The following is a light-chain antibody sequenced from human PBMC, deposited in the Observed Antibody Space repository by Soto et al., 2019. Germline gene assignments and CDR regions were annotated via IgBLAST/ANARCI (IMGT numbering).Light chain of an antibody. V-gene: IGLV2-23*01. J-gene: IGLJ2*01. CDR3: CSYAGGTSVV. CDR2: EDI. Sequence: QSVLTQPASVSGSPGQSITICCTGTSSDVGSYNLVSWYQQHPGKAPKLMIYEDIERPSGVSNRFSGSKSGNTASLTISGLQTEDEADYYCCSYAGGTSVVFGGGTKLTVL. CDR1: SSDVGSYNL.